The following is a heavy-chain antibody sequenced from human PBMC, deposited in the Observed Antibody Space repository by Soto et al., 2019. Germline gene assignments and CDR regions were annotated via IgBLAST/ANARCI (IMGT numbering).Heavy chain of an antibody. CDR3: ARDPSWFGTYGMDV. Sequence: SVKVSCKASGFTFTSSAVQWVRQARGQRLEWIGWIVVGSGNTNYAQKFQERVTITRDMSTSTAYMELNSLRAEDTAVYYCARDPSWFGTYGMDVWGQGTTVTVSS. V-gene: IGHV1-58*01. CDR2: IVVGSGNT. J-gene: IGHJ6*02. CDR1: GFTFTSSA. D-gene: IGHD3-10*01.